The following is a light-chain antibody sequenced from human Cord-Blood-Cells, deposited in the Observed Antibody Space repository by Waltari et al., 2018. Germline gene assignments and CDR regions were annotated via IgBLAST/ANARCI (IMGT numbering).Light chain of an antibody. J-gene: IGLJ3*02. V-gene: IGLV2-14*01. CDR1: SSDVGGYNY. Sequence: QSALTQPASVSGSPGQSITISCTGTSSDVGGYNYVSWYQQHPGKAPKRMIYDGSIRPSGVSNRFSGSKSGNTTSRTISGLQAEDEADYYCSSYTSSSTLGVFGGGTKLTVL. CDR2: DGS. CDR3: SSYTSSSTLGV.